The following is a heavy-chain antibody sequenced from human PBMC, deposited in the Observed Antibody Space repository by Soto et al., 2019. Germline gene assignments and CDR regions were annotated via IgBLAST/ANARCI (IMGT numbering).Heavy chain of an antibody. D-gene: IGHD5-12*01. Sequence: GGSLRLSCAASGFTFDVYNMIWARLPPGKGLEFVSIIRDNGGDTSYADSVRGRFTISRDNSKNSLYLQMNSLRTEDTALYFCAKDSSGSIDYWGKGTLVTVSS. CDR1: GFTFDVYN. CDR2: IRDNGGDT. V-gene: IGHV3-43*01. CDR3: AKDSSGSIDY. J-gene: IGHJ4*02.